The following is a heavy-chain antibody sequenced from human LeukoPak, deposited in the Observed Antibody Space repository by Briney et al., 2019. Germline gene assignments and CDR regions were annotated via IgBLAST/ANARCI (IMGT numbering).Heavy chain of an antibody. J-gene: IGHJ5*02. CDR3: ARAVVTNNWFDP. D-gene: IGHD4-23*01. CDR1: GFTVSSNY. Sequence: GGSLRLSCAASGFTVSSNYMSWVRQAPGKGLEWASVIYSGGSTYYADSVKGRFTISRDNSKNTLYLQMNSLRAEDTAVYYCARAVVTNNWFDPWGQGTLVTVSS. CDR2: IYSGGST. V-gene: IGHV3-66*02.